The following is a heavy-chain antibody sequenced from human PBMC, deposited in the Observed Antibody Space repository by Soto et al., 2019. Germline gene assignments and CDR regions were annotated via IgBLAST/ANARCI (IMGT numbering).Heavy chain of an antibody. CDR1: GGIFSSYP. CDR2: IIPIFGIT. D-gene: IGHD6-19*01. J-gene: IGHJ4*02. V-gene: IGHV1-69*01. Sequence: QVQLVQSGAEVRKPGSSVKVSCKASGGIFSSYPIGWVRQAPGQGLEWMGGIIPIFGITNYAQKFQGRSTITADESTSTAYMDLISLSSEDTAVYYCARSAFPQRAVAWEYWGQGTLVTVSS. CDR3: ARSAFPQRAVAWEY.